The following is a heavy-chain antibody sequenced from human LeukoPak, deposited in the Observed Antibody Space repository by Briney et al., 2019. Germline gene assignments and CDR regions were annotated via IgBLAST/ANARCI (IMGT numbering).Heavy chain of an antibody. CDR1: GGSISSYY. CDR2: IYYSGST. V-gene: IGHV4-39*01. D-gene: IGHD3-9*01. J-gene: IGHJ4*02. Sequence: PSETLSLTCTVSGGSISSYYWGWIRQPPGKGLEWIGSIYYSGSTYYNPSLKSRVTISVDTSKNQFSLKLSSVTAADTAVYYCARPVRYFDPRHPISDSYFDYWGQGTLVTVSS. CDR3: ARPVRYFDPRHPISDSYFDY.